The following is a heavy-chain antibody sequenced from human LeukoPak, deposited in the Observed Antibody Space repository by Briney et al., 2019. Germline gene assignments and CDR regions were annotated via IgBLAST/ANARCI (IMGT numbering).Heavy chain of an antibody. J-gene: IGHJ4*02. CDR3: AKGHGSGREVDY. Sequence: PEGSLRLSCAASGFTVSGNYMSWVRQAPGKGLEWVSLLYSGGSTYYADSVRGRFTISRDNSKNTLYLQMNSLRAEDTAVYYCAKGHGSGREVDYWGQGTLVTVSS. CDR2: LYSGGST. CDR1: GFTVSGNY. D-gene: IGHD3-10*01. V-gene: IGHV3-53*01.